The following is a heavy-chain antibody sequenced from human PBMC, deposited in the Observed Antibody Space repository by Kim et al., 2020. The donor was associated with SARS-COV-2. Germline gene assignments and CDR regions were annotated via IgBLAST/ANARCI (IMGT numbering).Heavy chain of an antibody. CDR1: GFNFNSYS. D-gene: IGHD3-10*01. J-gene: IGHJ6*02. Sequence: GGSLRLSCTVSGFNFNSYSMNWVRQAPGKGLEWVSYISSNSSTVYYAGSVRGRFTISRDNAKNSLFLQMNSLRDDDTAVYYCARCPLSMTMVRGMITTTLFDYYNMDAWGQGTTVTVSS. CDR2: ISSNSSTV. CDR3: ARCPLSMTMVRGMITTTLFDYYNMDA. V-gene: IGHV3-48*02.